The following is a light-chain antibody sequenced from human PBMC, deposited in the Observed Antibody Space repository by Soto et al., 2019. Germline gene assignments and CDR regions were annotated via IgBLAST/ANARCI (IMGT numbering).Light chain of an antibody. Sequence: DIQMTQSPSSLSASVGDRVTITCRASQSISNYLNWYQQKPRKAPKLLIYAASSLQSGVPSRFSGSGSGTDFTLTISSLQPEDFATYYCQQSYSSPRAFGQGTKLEIK. CDR2: AAS. J-gene: IGKJ2*01. V-gene: IGKV1-39*01. CDR1: QSISNY. CDR3: QQSYSSPRA.